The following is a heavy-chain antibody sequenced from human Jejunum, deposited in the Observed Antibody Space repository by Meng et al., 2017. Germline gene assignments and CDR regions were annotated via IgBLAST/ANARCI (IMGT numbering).Heavy chain of an antibody. D-gene: IGHD3-10*01. Sequence: GESLKISCAASGFSFSSQWMHWVRQAPGKGLVWVSRSNSDGGSTSYADSVKGRFTISRDNAKNTLYLQMSSLRAEDTAVYYCARGYYGLNYWGQGTLVTVSS. CDR2: SNSDGGST. V-gene: IGHV3-74*01. J-gene: IGHJ4*02. CDR3: ARGYYGLNY. CDR1: GFSFSSQW.